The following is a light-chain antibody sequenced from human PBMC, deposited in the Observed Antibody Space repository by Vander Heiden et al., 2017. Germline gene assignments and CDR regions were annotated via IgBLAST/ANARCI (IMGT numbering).Light chain of an antibody. CDR3: QQYGSSPPFT. J-gene: IGKJ2*01. Sequence: LFTPSPRTLSLSPGERATLSCRASQSVTNNYLAWYQQKPGQAPRLLIYRAFNRATGIPDRFSGSGSGTDFTLTIRRLEAEDFAVYYCQQYGSSPPFTFGQGTKLEIK. CDR2: RAF. V-gene: IGKV3-20*01. CDR1: QSVTNNY.